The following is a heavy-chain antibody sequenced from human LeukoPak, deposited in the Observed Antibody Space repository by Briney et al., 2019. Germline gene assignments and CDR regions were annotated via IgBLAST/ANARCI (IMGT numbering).Heavy chain of an antibody. D-gene: IGHD1-26*01. CDR1: GGSISSSDSYN. Sequence: SETLSLTCDVSGGSISSSDSYNWGWIRQPPGKGLDLIATIHYSGNTYYTPSLKSRLTISVDTSKTQLSLKLSSVTAADTAVYYCAIRWGTSPNYVDSWGRGSLVSVSS. J-gene: IGHJ4*02. CDR3: AIRWGTSPNYVDS. V-gene: IGHV4-39*01. CDR2: IHYSGNT.